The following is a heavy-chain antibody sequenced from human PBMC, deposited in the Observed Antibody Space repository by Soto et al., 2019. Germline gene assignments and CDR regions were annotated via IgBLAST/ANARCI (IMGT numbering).Heavy chain of an antibody. CDR1: GGTFSSYA. V-gene: IGHV1-69*13. D-gene: IGHD1-20*01. CDR2: IIPIFGTA. CDR3: ARADNWNGPHFDY. Sequence: GASVKVSCKASGGTFSSYAISWVRQAPGQGLEWMGGIIPIFGTANYAQKFQGRVTITADESTSTAYMELSSLRSEDTAVYYCARADNWNGPHFDYWGQGTLVTVSS. J-gene: IGHJ4*02.